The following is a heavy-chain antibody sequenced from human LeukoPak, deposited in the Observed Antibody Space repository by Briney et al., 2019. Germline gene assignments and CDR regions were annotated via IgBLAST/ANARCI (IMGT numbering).Heavy chain of an antibody. CDR2: ISSSSSTI. CDR3: ARSTNYYDSCGYPDY. CDR1: GFTFSSYS. J-gene: IGHJ4*02. D-gene: IGHD3-22*01. V-gene: IGHV3-48*01. Sequence: GGSLRLSCAASGFTFSSYSMNWVRQAPGKGLEWVSYISSSSSTIYYADSVKGRFTISRDNAKNSLYLQMNSLRAEDTAVYYCARSTNYYDSCGYPDYWGQGTLVTVSS.